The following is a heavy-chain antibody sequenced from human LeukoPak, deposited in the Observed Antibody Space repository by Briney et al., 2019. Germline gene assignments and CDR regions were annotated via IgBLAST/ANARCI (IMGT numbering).Heavy chain of an antibody. J-gene: IGHJ4*02. CDR2: ISSSGITI. Sequence: GGSLRLSCAVSGFTYSDYYMSWIRQPPGQGLEWVSYISSSGITIYYGDSVKGRFTVSRDNAKDSLYLQMNGLRAEDTAVYYCATLRTSGWYQDSWGQGTLVTVSS. CDR3: ATLRTSGWYQDS. V-gene: IGHV3-11*01. D-gene: IGHD6-19*01. CDR1: GFTYSDYY.